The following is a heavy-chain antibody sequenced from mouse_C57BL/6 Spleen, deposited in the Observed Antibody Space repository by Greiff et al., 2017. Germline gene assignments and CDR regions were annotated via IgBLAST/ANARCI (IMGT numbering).Heavy chain of an antibody. J-gene: IGHJ2*01. Sequence: EVKLMESGGGLVQPGGSLKLSCAASGFTFSDYGMAWVRQAPRKGPEWVAFISNLAYSIYYADTVTGRFTISRENAKNTLYLEMSSLRSEDTAMYYCARHLDSSGYFDYWGQGTTLTVSS. CDR1: GFTFSDYG. V-gene: IGHV5-15*01. D-gene: IGHD3-2*02. CDR3: ARHLDSSGYFDY. CDR2: ISNLAYSI.